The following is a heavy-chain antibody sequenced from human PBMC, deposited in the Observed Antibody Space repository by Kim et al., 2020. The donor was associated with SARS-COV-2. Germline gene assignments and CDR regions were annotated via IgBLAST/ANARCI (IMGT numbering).Heavy chain of an antibody. V-gene: IGHV3-20*04. CDR1: GFTFADYG. D-gene: IGHD2-15*01. CDR2: INRSGGST. J-gene: IGHJ4*02. Sequence: GGSLRLSCAASGFTFADYGMSWVRQAPGKGLEWVSGINRSGGSTGYADSVKGRFTISRDNAKKFLYLQMNTLRADDTAVYYCVRGDGGWPFDYWGQGTLV. CDR3: VRGDGGWPFDY.